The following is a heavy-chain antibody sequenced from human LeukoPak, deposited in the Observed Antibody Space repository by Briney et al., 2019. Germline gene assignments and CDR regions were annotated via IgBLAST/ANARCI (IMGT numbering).Heavy chain of an antibody. J-gene: IGHJ6*03. CDR2: ISYDGSNK. D-gene: IGHD1-1*01. CDR1: GFTFSSYG. CDR3: AKTHNYVAYYYYYYMDV. V-gene: IGHV3-30*18. Sequence: PGGSLRLSCAASGFTFSSYGMYWVRQAPGKGLEWVAVISYDGSNKYYADSVKGRFTISRDNSKNTLYLQMNSLRAEDTAVYYCAKTHNYVAYYYYYYMDVWGKGTTVTISS.